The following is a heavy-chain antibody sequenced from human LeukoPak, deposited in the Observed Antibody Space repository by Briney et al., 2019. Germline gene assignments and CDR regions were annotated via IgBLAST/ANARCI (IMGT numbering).Heavy chain of an antibody. J-gene: IGHJ4*02. CDR1: GNSISSYY. Sequence: SETLSLTCTVSGNSISSYYWSWIRQPPGKGLEWIGEINHSGSTNYNPSLKSRVTISVDTSKNQFSLKLSSVTAADTAVYYCAREGSGSPTAYWGQGTLVTVSS. CDR3: AREGSGSPTAY. CDR2: INHSGST. D-gene: IGHD3-10*01. V-gene: IGHV4-34*01.